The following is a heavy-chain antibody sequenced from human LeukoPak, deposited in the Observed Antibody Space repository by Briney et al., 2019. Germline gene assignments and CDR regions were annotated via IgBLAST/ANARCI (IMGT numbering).Heavy chain of an antibody. CDR3: ARGYCSSTSCYPFDAFDI. Sequence: SETLSLTCTVSGGSISSSSYYWGWIRPPPGKGLEWIGSIYYSGSTYYNPSLKSRVTISVDTSKNQFSLKLSSVTAADTAVYYCARGYCSSTSCYPFDAFDIWGQGTMVTVSS. V-gene: IGHV4-39*01. D-gene: IGHD2-2*01. CDR1: GGSISSSSYY. CDR2: IYYSGST. J-gene: IGHJ3*02.